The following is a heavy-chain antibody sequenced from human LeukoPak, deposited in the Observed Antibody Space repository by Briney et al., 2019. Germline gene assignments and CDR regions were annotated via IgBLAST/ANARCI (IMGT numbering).Heavy chain of an antibody. CDR2: ISGGGVNT. CDR3: AKSVGYHSDRSGYYWLGTFDS. D-gene: IGHD3-22*01. Sequence: GGSLRLSCAASGFTFSNYAMTWVRQAPGKGLEWVSAISGGGVNTYYADSVKGRFTISRDESKNTLYLQINSLRAEDTAVYYCAKSVGYHSDRSGYYWLGTFDSWGQGTLVTVSS. CDR1: GFTFSNYA. V-gene: IGHV3-23*01. J-gene: IGHJ4*02.